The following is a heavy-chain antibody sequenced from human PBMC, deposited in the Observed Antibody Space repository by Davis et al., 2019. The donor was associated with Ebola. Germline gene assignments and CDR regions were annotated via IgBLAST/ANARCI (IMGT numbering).Heavy chain of an antibody. Sequence: GESLKISCAASRFTFSSYAMHWVRQAPGKGLEWVAVISYDENNKYYAGSVKGRFTISRDNAKNTLYLQMNSLRAEDTAVYYCARDDGGGIAAAGTIDYWGQGTLVTVSS. CDR1: RFTFSSYA. CDR2: ISYDENNK. CDR3: ARDDGGGIAAAGTIDY. D-gene: IGHD6-13*01. V-gene: IGHV3-30-3*01. J-gene: IGHJ4*02.